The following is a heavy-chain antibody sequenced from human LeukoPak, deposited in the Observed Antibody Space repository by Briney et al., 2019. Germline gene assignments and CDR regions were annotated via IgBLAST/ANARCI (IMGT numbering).Heavy chain of an antibody. V-gene: IGHV4-39*01. CDR2: IYYSGST. CDR3: ARYWGPYDNSGAYFDY. CDR1: GGSISSYY. D-gene: IGHD3-22*01. J-gene: IGHJ4*02. Sequence: PSETLSLTCTVSGGSISSYYWVWLRQPPGKGLEWIATIYYSGSTYYNPSLKSRVTISVDTSKNQFSLKLSSVTAADTAMYYCARYWGPYDNSGAYFDYWGQGTLVTVSS.